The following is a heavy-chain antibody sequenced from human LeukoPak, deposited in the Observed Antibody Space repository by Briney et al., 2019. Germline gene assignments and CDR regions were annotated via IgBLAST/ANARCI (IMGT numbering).Heavy chain of an antibody. CDR1: GVTFSSYE. V-gene: IGHV3-48*03. J-gene: IGHJ4*02. Sequence: TGGSLRLSCAASGVTFSSYEMNWVRQAPGKGLERVSDISSSGSTIYYADTVKGRFTISRHNAKNPLYLPMNRLRAEDTAVYYCASGHYYGLWHSFDYWGQGTLVTVSS. CDR2: ISSSGSTI. CDR3: ASGHYYGLWHSFDY. D-gene: IGHD3-10*01.